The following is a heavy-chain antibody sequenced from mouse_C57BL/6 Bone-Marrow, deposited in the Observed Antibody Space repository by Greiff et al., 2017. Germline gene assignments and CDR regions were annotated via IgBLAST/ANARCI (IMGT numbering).Heavy chain of an antibody. CDR3: ASGGKWLLPYY. V-gene: IGHV1-55*01. CDR1: GYTFTSYW. J-gene: IGHJ2*01. D-gene: IGHD2-3*01. Sequence: QVQLKESGAELVKPGASVKMSCKASGYTFTSYWITWVKQRPGQGLEWIGDIYPGSGSTNYNEKFKSEATLTVDTSSSTAYMQLSSLTSEDSAVYYCASGGKWLLPYYWGQGTTLTVSS. CDR2: IYPGSGST.